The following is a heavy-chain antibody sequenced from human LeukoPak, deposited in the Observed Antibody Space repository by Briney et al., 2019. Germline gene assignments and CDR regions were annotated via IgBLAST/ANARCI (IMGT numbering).Heavy chain of an antibody. CDR2: IFYSGST. J-gene: IGHJ3*02. D-gene: IGHD5-24*01. CDR3: ARCGGDGFDI. CDR1: GGSISSSSYF. V-gene: IGHV4-39*01. Sequence: SGTLSLTCTVSGGSISSSSYFWGWIRQPPGKGLEWIGSIFYSGSTYYNPSLNSRVTISIDTSKNQFSLRLGSVTAADTAVYYCARCGGDGFDIWGQGTMVTVSS.